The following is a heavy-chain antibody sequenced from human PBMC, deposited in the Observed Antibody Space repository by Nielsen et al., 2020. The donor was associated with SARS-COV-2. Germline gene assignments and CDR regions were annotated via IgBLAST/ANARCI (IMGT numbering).Heavy chain of an antibody. CDR3: ARDSPRLAQALDL. J-gene: IGHJ5*02. Sequence: ASVKVSCKASGFSFTNYYFHWVRQAPGQGPEWLGIIDPGAGSTNYAQKFQGRVTMTRDTSTTTVYMDLSSLTSEDTAVYYCARDSPRLAQALDLWGQGTLVTVSS. V-gene: IGHV1-46*01. CDR1: GFSFTNYY. CDR2: IDPGAGST. D-gene: IGHD6-19*01.